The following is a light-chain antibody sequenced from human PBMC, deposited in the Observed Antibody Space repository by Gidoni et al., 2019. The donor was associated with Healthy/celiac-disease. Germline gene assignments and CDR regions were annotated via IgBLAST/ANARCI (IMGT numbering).Light chain of an antibody. J-gene: IGLJ2*01. CDR2: EGS. V-gene: IGLV2-23*01. CDR1: SSDVGSYNL. Sequence: QSALTQPASESGSPGQSITISCTGTSSDVGSYNLVSWYQQHPGKAPKIMIYEGSKRPSGVSNRFSGSKSGNTASLTISGLQAEDEADYYCCSYAGSSTVLFGGGTKVTVL. CDR3: CSYAGSSTVL.